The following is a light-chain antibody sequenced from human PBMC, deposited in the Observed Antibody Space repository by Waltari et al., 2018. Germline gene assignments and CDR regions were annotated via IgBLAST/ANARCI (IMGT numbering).Light chain of an antibody. CDR1: SSDVGAYNY. Sequence: SALTQPASVSGSPGQSITIPCTVTSSDVGAYNYVTCYQQYPGKAPKLMIFDVSNRPSGFSNRFSGSKSGNTASLTISGLQAEDEADYYCNSYTRANTRVFGGGTKLTVL. CDR3: NSYTRANTRV. J-gene: IGLJ2*01. V-gene: IGLV2-14*03. CDR2: DVS.